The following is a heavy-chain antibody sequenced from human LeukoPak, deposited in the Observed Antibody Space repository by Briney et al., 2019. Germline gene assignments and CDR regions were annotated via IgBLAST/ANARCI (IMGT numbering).Heavy chain of an antibody. Sequence: GGSLRLSCAASGFTFSSYAMSWVRQAPGKGLEWVSAISGSGRSTYYADSVKGRFTISRGNSKNTVYLQMNSLRAEDTAVYYCAKAPVLVGATTNFDYWGQGTLVTVSS. V-gene: IGHV3-23*01. CDR1: GFTFSSYA. CDR3: AKAPVLVGATTNFDY. D-gene: IGHD1-26*01. CDR2: ISGSGRST. J-gene: IGHJ4*02.